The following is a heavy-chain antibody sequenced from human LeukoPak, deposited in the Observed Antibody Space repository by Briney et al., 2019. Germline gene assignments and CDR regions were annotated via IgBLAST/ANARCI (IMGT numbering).Heavy chain of an antibody. CDR3: AKSSSSLDYDILTGYLYGMDV. J-gene: IGHJ6*02. D-gene: IGHD3-9*01. Sequence: GGSLRLSRAASGFTFSSYAMSWVRQAPGKGLEWVSAISGSGGSTYYADSVKGRFTISRDNSKNTLYLQMNSLRAEDTAVYYCAKSSSSLDYDILTGYLYGMDVWGQGTTVTVSS. CDR2: ISGSGGST. CDR1: GFTFSSYA. V-gene: IGHV3-23*01.